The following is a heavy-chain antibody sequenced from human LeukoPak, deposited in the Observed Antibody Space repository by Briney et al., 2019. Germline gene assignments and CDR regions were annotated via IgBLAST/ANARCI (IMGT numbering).Heavy chain of an antibody. J-gene: IGHJ3*02. V-gene: IGHV1-69*13. CDR1: GGTFSSYA. CDR2: IIPIFGTA. D-gene: IGHD5-24*01. Sequence: GASVKVSCKASGGTFSSYAISWVRQAPGQGLEWMGGIIPIFGTANYALKFQGRVTITADESTSTAYMELSSLRSEDTAVYYCARPTRDGYNPDAFDIWGQGTMVTVSS. CDR3: ARPTRDGYNPDAFDI.